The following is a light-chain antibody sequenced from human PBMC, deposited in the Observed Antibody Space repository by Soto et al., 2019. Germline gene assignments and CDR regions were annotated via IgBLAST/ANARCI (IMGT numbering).Light chain of an antibody. CDR2: AAS. Sequence: ENQMTQSPSSLSASVGYRVTITCRSSQSISSYVNCYQQKPGKAPKVLIYAASSLQSGIPSRFSGSGSGTDFTLTISSLQPEDFATYYCQQSYSTPQTFGQGTNVDIK. CDR3: QQSYSTPQT. CDR1: QSISSY. V-gene: IGKV1-39*01. J-gene: IGKJ1*01.